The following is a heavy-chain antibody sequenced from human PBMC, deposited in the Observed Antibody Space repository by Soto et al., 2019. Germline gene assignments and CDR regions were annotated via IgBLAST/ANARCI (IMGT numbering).Heavy chain of an antibody. Sequence: QVQLVQSGAEVKKPGASVKVSCKAFGYAFTNYGITWVRQAPGQGLEWMGWISTFNGNTNYAQEFQGRVTMTTDTSTRTAYMDLKSLRSDDTAVYYCARRLRDTTMILEEAGGMDVWGQGTTVTVSS. V-gene: IGHV1-18*01. J-gene: IGHJ6*02. D-gene: IGHD3-22*01. CDR1: GYAFTNYG. CDR2: ISTFNGNT. CDR3: ARRLRDTTMILEEAGGMDV.